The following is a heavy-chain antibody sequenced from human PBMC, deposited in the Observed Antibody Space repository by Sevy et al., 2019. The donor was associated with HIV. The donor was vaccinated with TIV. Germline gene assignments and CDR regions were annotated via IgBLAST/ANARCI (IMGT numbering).Heavy chain of an antibody. Sequence: GGSLRLSCAASGFTFSSYWMNWVRQAPGKGLEWVANIKEDGSEKYYEDSVKGRFIISRDNAKNSLYLQMNSLRAEDTAVYYSASSDTCTYIAYWGQGTLVTASS. V-gene: IGHV3-7*03. CDR2: IKEDGSEK. D-gene: IGHD2-8*01. CDR1: GFTFSSYW. J-gene: IGHJ4*02. CDR3: ASSDTCTYIAY.